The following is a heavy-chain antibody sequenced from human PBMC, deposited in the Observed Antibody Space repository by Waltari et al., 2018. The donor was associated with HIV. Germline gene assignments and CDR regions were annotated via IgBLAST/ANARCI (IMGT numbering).Heavy chain of an antibody. CDR3: TRSSKLDY. CDR2: IRSRTYGGAT. V-gene: IGHV3-49*03. D-gene: IGHD4-4*01. J-gene: IGHJ4*02. CDR1: GFSFGDFV. Sequence: EVQLVEFGGGLVQQGRSPRLPCTGFGFSFGDFVISWFRQAPGKGLEWVGLIRSRTYGGATEYAASGKGRFTISRDDLKSVAYLQMNSLKTEDTAVYYCTRSSKLDYRGQGTLVTVSS.